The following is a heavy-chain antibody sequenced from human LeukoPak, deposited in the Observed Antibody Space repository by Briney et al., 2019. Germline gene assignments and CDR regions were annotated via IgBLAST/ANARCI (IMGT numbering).Heavy chain of an antibody. D-gene: IGHD4-23*01. CDR3: AKDSDYGGNSPHFDY. V-gene: IGHV3-9*01. CDR2: ISWNSGSI. Sequence: GGSLRLSCAASGFTFDDYAMHWVRQAPGKGLEWVSGISWNSGSIGYADSVKGRFTISRDNAKNSLYLQMNSLRAEDTALYYCAKDSDYGGNSPHFDYWGQGTLVTVS. CDR1: GFTFDDYA. J-gene: IGHJ4*02.